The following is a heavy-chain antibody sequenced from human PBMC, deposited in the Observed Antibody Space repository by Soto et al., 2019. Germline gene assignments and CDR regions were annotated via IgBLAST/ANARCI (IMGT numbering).Heavy chain of an antibody. D-gene: IGHD3-10*01. J-gene: IGHJ4*02. CDR3: ARGAFGEVSFDY. CDR2: IRTSNANT. CDR1: GYTFTSYG. V-gene: IGHV1-18*01. Sequence: QVQLVQSGAEVKKPGASVKVSCKASGYTFTSYGISWVRQAPGQGREWMGWIRTSNANTNYAKNFQGRVTMTTDTSTRTAYMELRNLRSDDTAVYYCARGAFGEVSFDYWGQGTQVTVSS.